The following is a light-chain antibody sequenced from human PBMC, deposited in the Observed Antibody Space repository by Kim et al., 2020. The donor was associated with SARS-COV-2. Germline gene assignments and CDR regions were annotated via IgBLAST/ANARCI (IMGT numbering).Light chain of an antibody. CDR1: QSVSSF. J-gene: IGKJ4*01. V-gene: IGKV3-11*01. CDR3: QQRSNWLT. Sequence: LSPGERVTLSCRSSQSVSSFLAWYQQKPGHAPRLLLYDASNRATGIPARFSGSGSGTDFTLTISSLEPEDCAVYYCQQRSNWLTFGGGTKVDIK. CDR2: DAS.